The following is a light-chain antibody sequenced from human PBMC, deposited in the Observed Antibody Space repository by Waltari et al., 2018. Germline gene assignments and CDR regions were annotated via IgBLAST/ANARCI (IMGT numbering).Light chain of an antibody. CDR1: SSNIGAGYD. V-gene: IGLV1-40*01. CDR2: GNT. CDR3: QSYDSSLGGSV. J-gene: IGLJ2*01. Sequence: APGQRVTISCTGSSSNIGAGYDVNWYQQLPGEAPKLLIYGNTNRPSGVPDRVSGSKSGTSASLAITGLQAEDEADYYCQSYDSSLGGSVFGGGTKLTVL.